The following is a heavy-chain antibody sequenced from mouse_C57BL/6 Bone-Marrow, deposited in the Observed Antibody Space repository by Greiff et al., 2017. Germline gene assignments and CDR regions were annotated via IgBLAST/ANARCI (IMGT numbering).Heavy chain of an antibody. D-gene: IGHD1-1*01. CDR2: IDPENGDT. CDR3: TTVYYYGSSPYYFDY. V-gene: IGHV14-4*01. J-gene: IGHJ2*01. CDR1: GFNIKDDY. Sequence: VQLQQSGAELVRPGASVKLSCTASGFNIKDDYMHWVKQRPEQGLEWIGWIDPENGDTEYASKFQGKATITADTSSNTAYLQLSSLTSADTAVYYCTTVYYYGSSPYYFDYWGQGTTLTVSS.